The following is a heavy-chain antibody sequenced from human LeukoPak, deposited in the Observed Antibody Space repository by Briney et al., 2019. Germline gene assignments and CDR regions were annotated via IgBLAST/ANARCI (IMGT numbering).Heavy chain of an antibody. CDR3: ARGRGSYYG. V-gene: IGHV4-34*01. J-gene: IGHJ4*02. D-gene: IGHD1-26*01. CDR1: GGSFSGYY. Sequence: SETLSLTCAVYGGSFSGYYWSWIRQPPGKGLEWSGEINHSGSTNYNPSLKSRVTISVDTSKNQFSLKLSSVTAADTAVYYCARGRGSYYGWGQGTLVTVSS. CDR2: INHSGST.